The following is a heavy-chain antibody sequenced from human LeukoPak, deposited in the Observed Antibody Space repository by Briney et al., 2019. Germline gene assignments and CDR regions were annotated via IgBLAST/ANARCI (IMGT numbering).Heavy chain of an antibody. CDR2: IYYSGST. CDR3: ARDKAARPSKIPKYYYYMDV. J-gene: IGHJ6*03. Sequence: SETLSLTCTVSGGSISSHYWSWIRQPPGKGLEWIGYIYYSGSTNYNPSLKSRVTISVDTSKNQFSLKLSSVTAADTAVYYCARDKAARPSKIPKYYYYMDVWGKGTTVTVSS. D-gene: IGHD6-6*01. CDR1: GGSISSHY. V-gene: IGHV4-59*11.